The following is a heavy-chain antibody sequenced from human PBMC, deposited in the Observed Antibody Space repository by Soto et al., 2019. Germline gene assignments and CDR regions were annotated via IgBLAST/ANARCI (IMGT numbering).Heavy chain of an antibody. D-gene: IGHD2-15*01. CDR1: GFTFSSYA. Sequence: GGSLRLSCAASGFTFSSYAMSWVRQAPGKGLEWVSVIYSGGSTYYADSVKGRFTISRDNSKNTLYLQMNSLRAEDTAVYYCARGYCSGGSCNRRAYGMHVWGQGTTVTVSS. CDR3: ARGYCSGGSCNRRAYGMHV. V-gene: IGHV3-53*01. J-gene: IGHJ6*02. CDR2: IYSGGST.